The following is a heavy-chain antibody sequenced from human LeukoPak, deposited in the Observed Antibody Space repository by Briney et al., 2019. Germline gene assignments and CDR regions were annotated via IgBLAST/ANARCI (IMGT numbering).Heavy chain of an antibody. CDR2: IIPILGTT. CDR3: ARDVSDELRAALYNWFDP. Sequence: SVKVSCKASGGTFSTYAISWVRQAPGQGLEWMGGIIPILGTTNYAQKFQGRVTITTDESTSTDYMEVSSLRSEDTAVYYCARDVSDELRAALYNWFDPWGQGTLVTVSS. D-gene: IGHD2-15*01. CDR1: GGTFSTYA. V-gene: IGHV1-69*05. J-gene: IGHJ5*02.